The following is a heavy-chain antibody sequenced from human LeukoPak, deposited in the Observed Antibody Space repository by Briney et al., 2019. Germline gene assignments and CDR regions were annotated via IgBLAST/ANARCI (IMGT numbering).Heavy chain of an antibody. V-gene: IGHV4-34*01. CDR2: INHSGST. CDR3: ARHLYYYGSGDAFDI. CDR1: GGSFSGYY. J-gene: IGHJ3*02. D-gene: IGHD3-10*01. Sequence: SETLSLTCAVYGGSFSGYYWSWIRQPPGKGLEWIGEINHSGSTNYNPSLKSRVTISVDTSKNQFSLKLSSVTAADTAVYYCARHLYYYGSGDAFDIWGQGTMVTVSS.